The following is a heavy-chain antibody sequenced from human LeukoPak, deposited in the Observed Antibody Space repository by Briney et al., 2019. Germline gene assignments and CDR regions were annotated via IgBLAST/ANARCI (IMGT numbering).Heavy chain of an antibody. CDR2: IYHGGST. V-gene: IGHV4-39*07. Sequence: SETLSLTCTVSGGSISSSSYYWGWIRQPPGKGLEWNGSIYHGGSTYYNPSLKSRVTISVDTSKNQFSLKLSSVTAADAAVYYCARGWGLLIGEGVGIFDYWGQGTLVTVSS. CDR3: ARGWGLLIGEGVGIFDY. J-gene: IGHJ4*02. CDR1: GGSISSSSYY. D-gene: IGHD1-26*01.